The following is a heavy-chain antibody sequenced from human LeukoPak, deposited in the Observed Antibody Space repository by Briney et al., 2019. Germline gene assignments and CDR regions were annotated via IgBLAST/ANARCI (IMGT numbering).Heavy chain of an antibody. CDR3: ASGPLYYYDSSGPGGAFDI. Sequence: SETLSLTCTVSGGSISSGDYYWSWIRQPPGKGLEWIGYIYYSGSTYYNPSLKSRVTISVDTSKSQFSLKLSSVTAADTAVYYCASGPLYYYDSSGPGGAFDIWGQGTKVTVSS. CDR2: IYYSGST. D-gene: IGHD3-22*01. J-gene: IGHJ3*02. V-gene: IGHV4-30-4*01. CDR1: GGSISSGDYY.